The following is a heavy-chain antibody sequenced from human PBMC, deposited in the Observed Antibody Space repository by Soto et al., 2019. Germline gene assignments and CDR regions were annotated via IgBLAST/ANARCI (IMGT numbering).Heavy chain of an antibody. Sequence: QVQLVESGGGVVQPGRSLKLSCAASEFTFSSYTMYWVRQTPGKGLEWVAGISNDGGNTYYLDSVKGRFTISRDNSKNTLYLETNVLRVEETDVDYWAREWSISVAATGYWGQGTLVTVSS. CDR3: AREWSISVAATGY. V-gene: IGHV3-30-3*01. CDR2: ISNDGGNT. J-gene: IGHJ4*02. D-gene: IGHD6-19*01. CDR1: EFTFSSYT.